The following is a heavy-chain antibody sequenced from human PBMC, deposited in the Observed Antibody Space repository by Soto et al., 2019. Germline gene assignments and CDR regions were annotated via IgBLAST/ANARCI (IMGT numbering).Heavy chain of an antibody. D-gene: IGHD4-17*01. Sequence: SGFTFSSYSMNWVRQAPGKGLEWVSSISSSSSYIYYADSVKGRFTISRDNAKNSLYLQMNSLRAEDTAVYYCARDLRYGDYVVCAFDIWGQGTMVTVSS. CDR2: ISSSSSYI. V-gene: IGHV3-21*01. CDR3: ARDLRYGDYVVCAFDI. J-gene: IGHJ3*02. CDR1: GFTFSSYS.